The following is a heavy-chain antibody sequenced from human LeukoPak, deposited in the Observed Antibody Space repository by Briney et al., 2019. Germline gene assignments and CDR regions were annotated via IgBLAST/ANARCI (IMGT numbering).Heavy chain of an antibody. Sequence: GGSLRLSCAASVFTFSSYSMSWVRQAPGKGLEWVSAISGSGGSTYYADSVKGRFTISRDNSKNTLYLQMNSLRAEDTAVYYCADYDSSGYPWYFDYWGQGTLVTVSS. J-gene: IGHJ4*02. CDR1: VFTFSSYS. CDR2: ISGSGGST. V-gene: IGHV3-23*01. D-gene: IGHD3-22*01. CDR3: ADYDSSGYPWYFDY.